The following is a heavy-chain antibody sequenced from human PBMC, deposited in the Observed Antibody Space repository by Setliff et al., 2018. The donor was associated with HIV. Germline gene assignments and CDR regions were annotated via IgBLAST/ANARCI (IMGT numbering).Heavy chain of an antibody. J-gene: IGHJ6*03. CDR1: GYSISSDYY. CDR2: IYHTGST. V-gene: IGHV4-38-2*02. Sequence: SETLSLTCTVSGYSISSDYYWGWIRQPPGKGLEWIGSIYHTGSTYYNPSLKSRVTISVDTSKNQFSLKLTSVTAADTAVYYCASEAWTSYRSSSGYYYYYMDVWGKGTTVTVSS. CDR3: ASEAWTSYRSSSGYYYYYMDV. D-gene: IGHD6-6*01.